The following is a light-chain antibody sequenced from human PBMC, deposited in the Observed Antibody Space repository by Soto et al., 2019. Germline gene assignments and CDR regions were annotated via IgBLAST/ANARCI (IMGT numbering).Light chain of an antibody. J-gene: IGKJ1*01. CDR1: QNITNNY. CDR3: QQHGNSPRT. Sequence: EIVLTQSPVTLSLSPGERATLPCRASQNITNNYVAWYQHRPGQAPRLLIYGASSRATGIPVRFSGSGSGTDFTLTISRLEPEDFAVYYCQQHGNSPRTFGHGTKVDIK. V-gene: IGKV3-20*01. CDR2: GAS.